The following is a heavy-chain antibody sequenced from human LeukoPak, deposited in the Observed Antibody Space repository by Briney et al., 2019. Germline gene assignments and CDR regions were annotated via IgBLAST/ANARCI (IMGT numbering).Heavy chain of an antibody. Sequence: GGSLRLSCAASGFTFSSYAMSWVRQAPGKGLEWVAAISGSGAITYYEGSVRGRFTISRDDSKNSLYLQMNSLRAEDTALYYCARVASNYDFDYWGQGTLVSVSS. CDR1: GFTFSSYA. CDR3: ARVASNYDFDY. D-gene: IGHD4-11*01. J-gene: IGHJ4*02. CDR2: ISGSGAIT. V-gene: IGHV3-23*01.